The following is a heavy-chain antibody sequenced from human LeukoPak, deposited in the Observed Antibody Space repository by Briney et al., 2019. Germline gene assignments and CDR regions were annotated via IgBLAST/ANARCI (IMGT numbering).Heavy chain of an antibody. CDR1: GYTFTGYY. CDR3: ARTDSSGYYPYYFDY. D-gene: IGHD3-22*01. Sequence: GASVKVSCKASGYTFTGYYMHWVRQAPGQGLEWMGRINPNSGGTNYAQKFQGWVTMTRDTSISTAYMELSRLRSDDTAVYYCARTDSSGYYPYYFDYWGQGTLVTVSS. J-gene: IGHJ4*02. CDR2: INPNSGGT. V-gene: IGHV1-2*04.